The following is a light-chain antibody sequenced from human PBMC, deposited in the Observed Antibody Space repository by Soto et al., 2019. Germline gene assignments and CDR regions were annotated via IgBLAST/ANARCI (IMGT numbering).Light chain of an antibody. CDR1: QSLSSAF. V-gene: IGKV3-20*01. CDR3: TQRQSCPRT. J-gene: IGKJ1*01. Sequence: EIVLTQSPGTLSLSPGEKATLSCRASQSLSSAFLAWYEQKPGQAPRLLXYGVSNRATGIPDRFSGSESETEFTLTISDVQPEDFALYYCTQRQSCPRTFGQGTKVDIK. CDR2: GVS.